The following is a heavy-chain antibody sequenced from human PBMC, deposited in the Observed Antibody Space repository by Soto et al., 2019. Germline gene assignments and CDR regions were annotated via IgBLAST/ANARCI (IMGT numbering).Heavy chain of an antibody. J-gene: IGHJ4*02. CDR2: ISYDGSNK. Sequence: QVQLVESGGGVVQPGRSLRLSCAASGFTFSSYAMHWVRQAPGKGLEWVAVISYDGSNKYYADSVKGRFTISTDNSKNTLYLQMNSLRAEDTAVYYCARDQETYDSSGYPDYWGQGTLVTVSS. V-gene: IGHV3-30-3*01. D-gene: IGHD3-22*01. CDR1: GFTFSSYA. CDR3: ARDQETYDSSGYPDY.